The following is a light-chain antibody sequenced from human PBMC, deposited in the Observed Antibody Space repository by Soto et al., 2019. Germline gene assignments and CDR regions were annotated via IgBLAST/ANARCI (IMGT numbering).Light chain of an antibody. CDR3: QQTHSTIHS. Sequence: EIVMTQSPATLSVSSGERVTLSCTASQSLTRHLAWDQHKPGHAPGLLIYSAAARGTGIPDRFSGGGTGAEYTLTISSLQPEDFATDYCQQTHSTIHSFGQGTKVDIK. V-gene: IGKV3-15*01. CDR2: SAA. CDR1: QSLTRH. J-gene: IGKJ2*01.